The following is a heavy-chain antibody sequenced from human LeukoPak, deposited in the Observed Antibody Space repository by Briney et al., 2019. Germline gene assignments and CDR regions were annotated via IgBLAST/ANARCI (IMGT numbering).Heavy chain of an antibody. CDR1: SGSISNYY. CDR3: ARHLDIAASGTFDY. V-gene: IGHV4-59*08. D-gene: IGHD6-13*01. Sequence: PSETLSLTCTVSSGSISNYYWSWIRQPPGKGLEWIGYIYYSGSTNYKPSLKSRVTISVDTSKNQFSLKLASVTAADTAVYYCARHLDIAASGTFDYWGQGTLVTVSS. J-gene: IGHJ4*02. CDR2: IYYSGST.